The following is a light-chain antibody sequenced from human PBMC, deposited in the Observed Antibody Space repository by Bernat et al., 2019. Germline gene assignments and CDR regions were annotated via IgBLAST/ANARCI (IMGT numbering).Light chain of an antibody. V-gene: IGLV2-14*01. CDR1: SSDVGGYNY. CDR2: DVS. CDR3: SSYTSSSTWV. Sequence: QSALTQPASVSGSPGQSITISCTGTSSDVGGYNYVSWYQQHPGKAPKLMIYDVSNRPSGVSNRFSGSKSGNTASLTIPWAQAEDEADYYCSSYTSSSTWVFGGGTKLTVL. J-gene: IGLJ3*02.